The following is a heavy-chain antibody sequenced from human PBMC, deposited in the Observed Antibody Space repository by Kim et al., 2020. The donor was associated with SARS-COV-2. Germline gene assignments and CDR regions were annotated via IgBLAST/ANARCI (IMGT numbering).Heavy chain of an antibody. V-gene: IGHV3-33*05. CDR1: GFTFSSYG. Sequence: GGSLRLSCAASGFTFSSYGMHWVRQAPGKGLEWVAVISYDGSNKYYADSVKGRFTISRDNSKNTLYLQMNSLRAEDTAVYYCARGVSGDQGLGYWFDPWGQGTLVNGSS. J-gene: IGHJ5*02. CDR2: ISYDGSNK. CDR3: ARGVSGDQGLGYWFDP. D-gene: IGHD4-17*01.